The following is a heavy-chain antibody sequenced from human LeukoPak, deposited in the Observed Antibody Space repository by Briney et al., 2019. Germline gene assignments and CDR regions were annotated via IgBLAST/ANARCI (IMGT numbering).Heavy chain of an antibody. CDR2: IYPGDSET. D-gene: IGHD6-6*01. CDR3: ARSTSIAARGHFDY. J-gene: IGHJ4*02. V-gene: IGHV5-51*01. Sequence: TGESLKISCKGSGYSFTSYWIGWVRQMPGKGLEWMGIIYPGDSETRYRPSFQGQVTISADKSISTAYLQWSSLKASDTAIYYCARSTSIAARGHFDYWGQGTLVTVSS. CDR1: GYSFTSYW.